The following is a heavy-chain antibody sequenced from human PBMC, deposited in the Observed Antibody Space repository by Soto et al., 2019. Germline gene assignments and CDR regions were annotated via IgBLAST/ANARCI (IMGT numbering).Heavy chain of an antibody. CDR2: INHSGST. J-gene: IGHJ4*02. V-gene: IGHV4-34*01. CDR1: GGSFSGYY. Sequence: PSETLSLTCAVYGGSFSGYYWSWIRQPPGKGLEWIGEINHSGSTNYNPSLKSRVTISVDTSKNQFSLKLSSVTAADTAVYYCARGHSSSWRHYFDYWGQGTLVTVSS. CDR3: ARGHSSSWRHYFDY. D-gene: IGHD6-13*01.